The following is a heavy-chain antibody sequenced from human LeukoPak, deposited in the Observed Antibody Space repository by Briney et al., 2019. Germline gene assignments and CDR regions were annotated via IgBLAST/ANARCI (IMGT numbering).Heavy chain of an antibody. J-gene: IGHJ3*02. V-gene: IGHV4-39*01. Sequence: SETLSLTCTVSGGSISSSSYYWGWIRQPPGKGLEWIGSIYYSGTTYYNPSLKSRVTISVDTSKKQFSLKLRSVTAADTAVYYCARHEWGITNAFDIWGQGSMVTVSS. CDR3: ARHEWGITNAFDI. CDR2: IYYSGTT. CDR1: GGSISSSSYY. D-gene: IGHD1-14*01.